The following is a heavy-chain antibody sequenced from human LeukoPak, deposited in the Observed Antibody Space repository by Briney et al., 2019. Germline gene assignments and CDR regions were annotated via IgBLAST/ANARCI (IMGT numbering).Heavy chain of an antibody. V-gene: IGHV3-23*01. CDR2: ISGSGGST. Sequence: GGSLRLSCAASGFTFSSYAMHWVRQAPRKGLEWVSAISGSGGSTYYADSVKGRFTISRDNSKNTLYLQMNSLRAEDTAVYYCAKGYYGDYVFDYWGQGTLVTVSS. D-gene: IGHD4-17*01. CDR3: AKGYYGDYVFDY. CDR1: GFTFSSYA. J-gene: IGHJ4*02.